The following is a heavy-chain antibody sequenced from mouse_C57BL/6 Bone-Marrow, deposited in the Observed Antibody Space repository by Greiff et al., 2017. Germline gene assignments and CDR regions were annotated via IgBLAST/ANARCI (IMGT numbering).Heavy chain of an antibody. D-gene: IGHD1-1*01. CDR1: GFSLTSYG. Sequence: VKLMESGPGLVQPSPSLSITCTVSGFSLTSYGVHWVRQPPGQGLEWLGVIWSGGSTDYNAAFISSMSISKVNSKSQVFFKMNSRQADDTAIYYCATTSLYYYGSSSYYFDYWGQGTTLTVSS. CDR2: IWSGGST. J-gene: IGHJ2*01. CDR3: ATTSLYYYGSSSYYFDY. V-gene: IGHV2-4*01.